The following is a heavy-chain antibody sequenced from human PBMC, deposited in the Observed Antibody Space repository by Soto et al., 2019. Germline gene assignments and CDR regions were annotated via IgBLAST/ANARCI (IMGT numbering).Heavy chain of an antibody. Sequence: EVQLVESGGDLVQRGGSLRLPCAASGFPFSSYWMHWVLHTPGKGLDWVARISGDGVTTYYADSVTGRFTVSRDNAKNTLSLQISGLRAEDTAVYYCAREYYGLLTGYYTDYWGQGTLVSVSS. CDR2: ISGDGVTT. CDR3: AREYYGLLTGYYTDY. CDR1: GFPFSSYW. V-gene: IGHV3-74*01. D-gene: IGHD3-9*01. J-gene: IGHJ4*02.